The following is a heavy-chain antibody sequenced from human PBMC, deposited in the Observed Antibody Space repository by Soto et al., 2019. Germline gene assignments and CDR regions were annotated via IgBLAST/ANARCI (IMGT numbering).Heavy chain of an antibody. Sequence: GGSLRLSCAASGFTFSSYSMNWVRQAPGKGLEWVSSISSSSSYIYYADSVKGRFTISRDNAKNSLYLQMNSLRAEDTAVYYCARDRDVTIFGVVIPSGLDVWGKGTTVTVSS. CDR3: ARDRDVTIFGVVIPSGLDV. CDR2: ISSSSSYI. J-gene: IGHJ6*04. D-gene: IGHD3-3*01. CDR1: GFTFSSYS. V-gene: IGHV3-21*01.